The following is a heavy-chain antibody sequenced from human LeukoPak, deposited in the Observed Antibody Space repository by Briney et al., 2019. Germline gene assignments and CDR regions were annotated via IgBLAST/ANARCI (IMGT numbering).Heavy chain of an antibody. CDR3: AREPRDFYWFEV. CDR1: GGSTSSGGYY. Sequence: PSQTLSLTCSVSGGSTSSGGYYWTWIRQYPGEGLEWIGYIHHTGSTYYKPSLQSRVTISVDTSKNQFSLWLTAVTAADTAVYYCAREPRDFYWFEVWGQATPVTVSS. V-gene: IGHV4-31*03. CDR2: IHHTGST. D-gene: IGHD2/OR15-2a*01. J-gene: IGHJ5*02.